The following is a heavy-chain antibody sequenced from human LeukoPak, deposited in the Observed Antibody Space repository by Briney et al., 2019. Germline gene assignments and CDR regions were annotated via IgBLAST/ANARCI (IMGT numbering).Heavy chain of an antibody. Sequence: GGSLRLSCVGSGFTFSAYAMTWVRQAPGKGLEWVSTFSSGGSIWYADPVKGRFAISRDNSENTLFLQMDSLRAEDTAIYYCAKALGPTYFASWGQGTLVTVST. V-gene: IGHV3-23*01. CDR1: GFTFSAYA. CDR3: AKALGPTYFAS. CDR2: FSSGGSI. J-gene: IGHJ4*02. D-gene: IGHD7-27*01.